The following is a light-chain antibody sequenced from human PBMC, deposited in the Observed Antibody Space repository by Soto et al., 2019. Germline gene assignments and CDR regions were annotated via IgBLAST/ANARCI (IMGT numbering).Light chain of an antibody. CDR3: QQYYSYPFS. Sequence: AIRMTQSPSSFSASTGDRVTITCRASQGISSYLAWYQQKPGKAPKLLIYAASTLQSGVPSRFSGSGSGTDFTLTISCLQSEEFATYYCQQYYSYPFSVGPGTKVHI. CDR2: AAS. J-gene: IGKJ3*01. V-gene: IGKV1-8*01. CDR1: QGISSY.